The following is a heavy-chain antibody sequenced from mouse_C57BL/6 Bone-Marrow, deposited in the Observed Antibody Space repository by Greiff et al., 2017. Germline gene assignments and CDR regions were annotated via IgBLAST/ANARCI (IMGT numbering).Heavy chain of an antibody. D-gene: IGHD1-1*01. Sequence: VKLMESGAELARPGASVKLSCKAYGYTFTSYGISWVKQRTGQGLEWIGEIYPRSGNTYYNEKFKGKATLTADKSSSTAYMELRSLTSEDSAVYFCARSHYYGSSHDYWGQGTTLTVSS. CDR2: IYPRSGNT. J-gene: IGHJ2*01. CDR1: GYTFTSYG. CDR3: ARSHYYGSSHDY. V-gene: IGHV1-81*01.